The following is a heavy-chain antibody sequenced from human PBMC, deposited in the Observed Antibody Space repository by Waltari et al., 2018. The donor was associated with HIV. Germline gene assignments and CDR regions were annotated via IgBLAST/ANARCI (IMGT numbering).Heavy chain of an antibody. CDR3: TTSMVRKVSYYYGMDV. V-gene: IGHV3-15*01. CDR2: IKTKADGGTT. Sequence: EVQLVESGGGLVKPGGSIRVSCAASGFTFSNAWMSCVRQAPGKGLEWVGHIKTKADGGTTDYAAPVKGRFTISRDDSKNTLYLQMDSLKTEDTAVYYCTTSMVRKVSYYYGMDVWGQGTTVTVSS. CDR1: GFTFSNAW. D-gene: IGHD3-10*01. J-gene: IGHJ6*02.